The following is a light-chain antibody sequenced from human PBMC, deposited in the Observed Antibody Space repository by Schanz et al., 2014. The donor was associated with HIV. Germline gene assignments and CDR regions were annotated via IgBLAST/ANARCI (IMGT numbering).Light chain of an antibody. Sequence: QSVLTQPPSASGTPGQRVTISCSGGSSNVGRYTVAWYQQVPGTAPKLLISNSHQRPSGVTGRFSGSKSGTSASLAITGLQADDEAAYYCQSYDVSLSGKVFGGGTKLTVL. V-gene: IGLV1-44*01. J-gene: IGLJ2*01. CDR1: SSNVGRYT. CDR2: NSH. CDR3: QSYDVSLSGKV.